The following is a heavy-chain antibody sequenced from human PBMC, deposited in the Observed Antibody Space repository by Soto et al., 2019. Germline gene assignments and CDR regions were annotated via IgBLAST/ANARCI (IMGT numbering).Heavy chain of an antibody. CDR3: TRDRRGGIDY. D-gene: IGHD2-15*01. V-gene: IGHV4-59*01. CDR2: IYYSGST. Sequence: SSETLSLTCAVYCGSFSGYYWSWIRQPPGKGLEWIGYIYYSGSTNYNPSLKSRVTISVDTSKNQFSLKLSSVTAADTAVYYCTRDRRGGIDYWGQGTLVTVSS. J-gene: IGHJ4*02. CDR1: CGSFSGYY.